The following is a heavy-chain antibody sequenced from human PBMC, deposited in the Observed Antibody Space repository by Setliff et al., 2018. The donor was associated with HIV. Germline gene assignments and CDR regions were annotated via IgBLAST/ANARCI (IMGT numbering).Heavy chain of an antibody. Sequence: GGSLRLSCAASGFTFSSYSMNWVRQAPGKGLEWVSYISSSSSTIYYADSVKGRFTISRDNAKNSLYLQMNSLRAEDTAVYYCARDRGVAYMDVWGKGTTVTVS. V-gene: IGHV3-48*01. D-gene: IGHD3-10*01. CDR2: ISSSSSTI. CDR3: ARDRGVAYMDV. J-gene: IGHJ6*03. CDR1: GFTFSSYS.